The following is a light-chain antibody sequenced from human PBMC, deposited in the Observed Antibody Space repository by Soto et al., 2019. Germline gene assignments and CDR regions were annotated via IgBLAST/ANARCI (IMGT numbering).Light chain of an antibody. CDR3: QQYGSSPLYP. CDR2: GAS. V-gene: IGKV3-20*01. CDR1: QSVSSSY. Sequence: EIVLTQSPGTLSLSPGERATLSCRASQSVSSSYLAWYQQKPGQAPRLLIYGASSRATGVPDRFSGSGSGTDFTLTISRLEPEDVAVDYCQQYGSSPLYPFGQGTKLEIK. J-gene: IGKJ2*01.